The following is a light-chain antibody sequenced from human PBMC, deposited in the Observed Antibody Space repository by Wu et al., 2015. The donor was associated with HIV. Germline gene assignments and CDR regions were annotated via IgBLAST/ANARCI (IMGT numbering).Light chain of an antibody. CDR1: QGIRSA. J-gene: IGKJ1*01. Sequence: AIQLTQSPSSLSASVGDTVTITCRASQGIRSALAWYQQKSGKAPNLLIFDASTLQSGVPSRFSGSGSGTEFTLTISSLQPDDFATYYCQQYNSYPWTFGQGTKVEIK. V-gene: IGKV1-13*02. CDR2: DAS. CDR3: QQYNSYPWT.